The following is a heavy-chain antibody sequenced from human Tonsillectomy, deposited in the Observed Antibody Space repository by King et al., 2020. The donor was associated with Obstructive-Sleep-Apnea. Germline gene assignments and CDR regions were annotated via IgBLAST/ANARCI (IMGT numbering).Heavy chain of an antibody. CDR3: TTGELYGDYSLEGFADAFDI. CDR2: IKSKTDGGTT. D-gene: IGHD4-17*01. Sequence: VQLVESGGGLVKPGGSLRLSCAASGFTFSNAWMSWVRQAPGKGLEWVGRIKSKTDGGTTDYAAPVKGRFTISRDDSKNTLYLQMNSLKTEDTAVYYCTTGELYGDYSLEGFADAFDIWGQGTMVTVSS. V-gene: IGHV3-15*01. J-gene: IGHJ3*02. CDR1: GFTFSNAW.